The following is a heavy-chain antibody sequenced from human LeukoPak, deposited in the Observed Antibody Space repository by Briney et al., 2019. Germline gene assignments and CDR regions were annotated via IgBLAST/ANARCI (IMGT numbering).Heavy chain of an antibody. CDR2: IHNSGRS. V-gene: IGHV4-31*03. CDR1: GGPISSGGYY. D-gene: IGHD6-13*01. J-gene: IGHJ4*02. Sequence: SQTLSLTCTVSGGPISSGGYYWSWIRQHPGKGLEWIGYIHNSGRSFYNPSLKSRVTISGDTSENQFSLKLSSVTAADTAVYYCARVLTSYSSSWYFFDYWGQGTLVTVSS. CDR3: ARVLTSYSSSWYFFDY.